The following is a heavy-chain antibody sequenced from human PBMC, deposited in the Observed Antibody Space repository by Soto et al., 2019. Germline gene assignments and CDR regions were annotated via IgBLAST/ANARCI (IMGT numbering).Heavy chain of an antibody. J-gene: IGHJ4*02. CDR3: ARDRSSGWINYFDY. D-gene: IGHD6-19*01. CDR2: ISSSSSYI. Sequence: EVQLVESGGGLVKPGGSLRLSCAASGFTFSSYSMNWVRQAPGKGLEWVSSISSSSSYIYYADSVKGQFTISRDNAKNSLYLQMNSLRAEDTAVYYCARDRSSGWINYFDYWGQGTLVTVSS. V-gene: IGHV3-21*01. CDR1: GFTFSSYS.